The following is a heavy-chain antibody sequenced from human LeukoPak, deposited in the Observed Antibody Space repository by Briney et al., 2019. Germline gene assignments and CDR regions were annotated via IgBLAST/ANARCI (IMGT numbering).Heavy chain of an antibody. Sequence: SETLSLTCAVSGGSISSGGYSWSWIRQPPGKGLEWIGYIYHSGSTYYNPSLKSRVTISVDRSKNQFSLKLSSVTAADTAAYYCARVAEAFGREYYFDYWGQGTLVTVSS. J-gene: IGHJ4*02. CDR3: ARVAEAFGREYYFDY. D-gene: IGHD3-10*01. CDR1: GGSISSGGYS. V-gene: IGHV4-30-2*01. CDR2: IYHSGST.